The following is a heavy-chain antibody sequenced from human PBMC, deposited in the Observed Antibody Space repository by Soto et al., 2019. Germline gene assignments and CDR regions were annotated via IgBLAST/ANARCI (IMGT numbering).Heavy chain of an antibody. D-gene: IGHD4-17*01. CDR3: AREDDYGYRYINYGLDV. CDR2: IPFDGTKK. CDR1: GFTFNIYA. J-gene: IGHJ6*02. Sequence: GGSLRLSCAASGFTFNIYALHWVRQAPGKGLEWVAVIPFDGTKKYYSDSVKGRFTISRDNLKNTLYLQMNNLRVEDAALYFCAREDDYGYRYINYGLDVWGQGTTVTVSS. V-gene: IGHV3-30-3*01.